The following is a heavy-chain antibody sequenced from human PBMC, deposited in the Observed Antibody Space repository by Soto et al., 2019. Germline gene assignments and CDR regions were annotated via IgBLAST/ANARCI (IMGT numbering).Heavy chain of an antibody. D-gene: IGHD5-18*01. CDR3: TRDHGGYSYGPHDFDY. CDR1: GFTFGDYA. CDR2: IRSKAYGGTT. V-gene: IGHV3-49*03. J-gene: IGHJ4*02. Sequence: GGSLRLSCTASGFTFGDYAMSWFRQAPGKGLEWVGFIRSKAYGGTTEYAASVKGRFTISRDDSKSIAYLQMNSLKTEDTAVYYCTRDHGGYSYGPHDFDYWGQGTLVTVSS.